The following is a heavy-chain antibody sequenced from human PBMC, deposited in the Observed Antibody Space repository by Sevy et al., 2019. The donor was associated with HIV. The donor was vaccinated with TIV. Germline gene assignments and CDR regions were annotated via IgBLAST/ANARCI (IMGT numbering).Heavy chain of an antibody. CDR3: DGWGGGAFHI. Sequence: SETLSLTCGVSGDSISTSGYSWSWIRQPPGKGLEWIGYMYYSGSHFYNPSLQSRVTISFDTSKMQLSLKLTSMTAADTAVYYCDGWGGGAFHIWGQGTMVTVSS. D-gene: IGHD7-27*01. CDR1: GDSISTSGYS. V-gene: IGHV4-30-2*01. J-gene: IGHJ3*02. CDR2: MYYSGSH.